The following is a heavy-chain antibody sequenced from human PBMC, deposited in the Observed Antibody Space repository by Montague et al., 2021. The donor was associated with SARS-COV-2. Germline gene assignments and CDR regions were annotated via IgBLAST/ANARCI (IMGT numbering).Heavy chain of an antibody. V-gene: IGHV3-48*03. CDR2: ISSSGSTI. Sequence: SLRLSCAASGFTFSSYEMNRVRQAPGKGLEWVSYISSSGSTIYYADSVKGRFTISGDNAKNSLYLQMNSLRAEDTAVYYCARDSLFRSGYSSGWPDYWGQGTLVTVSS. J-gene: IGHJ4*02. CDR1: GFTFSSYE. D-gene: IGHD6-19*01. CDR3: ARDSLFRSGYSSGWPDY.